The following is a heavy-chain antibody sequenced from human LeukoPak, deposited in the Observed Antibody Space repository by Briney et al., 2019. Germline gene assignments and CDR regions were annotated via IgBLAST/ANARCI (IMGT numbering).Heavy chain of an antibody. D-gene: IGHD1-26*01. CDR3: ARDGRELVGPARDY. J-gene: IGHJ4*02. CDR2: ISSSSSYI. V-gene: IGHV3-21*01. CDR1: GFTFSSYS. Sequence: PGGSLRLSCAASGFTFSSYSMNWVRQAPGKGLEWVSSISSSSSYIYYADSVKGRSTISRDNAKNSLYLQMNSLRAEDTAVYYCARDGRELVGPARDYWGQGTLVTVSS.